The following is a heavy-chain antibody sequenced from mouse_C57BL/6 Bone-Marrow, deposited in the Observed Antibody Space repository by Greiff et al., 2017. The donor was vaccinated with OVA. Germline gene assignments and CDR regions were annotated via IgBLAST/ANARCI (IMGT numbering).Heavy chain of an antibody. D-gene: IGHD2-1*01. CDR3: ARHEDRWGNYLYAMDY. CDR1: GYTFTEYT. J-gene: IGHJ4*01. CDR2: FYPGSGSI. V-gene: IGHV1-62-2*01. Sequence: QVQLQQSGAELVKPGASVTLSCKASGYTFTEYTIHWVKQRSGQGLEWIGWFYPGSGSIKYNEKFKDKATLTADKSSSTVFMELSRLTSEDSAVYFCARHEDRWGNYLYAMDYWGQGTSVTVSS.